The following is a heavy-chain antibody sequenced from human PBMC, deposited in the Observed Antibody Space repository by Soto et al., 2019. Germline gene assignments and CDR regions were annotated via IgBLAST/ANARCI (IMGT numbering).Heavy chain of an antibody. Sequence: SETLSLTWSVSGAALNSGSYYGIWIRQVPGKGLEWIGHIYVTGAVDYNPSLRDRITISQDTSERQFSLNLRLVTAADTAVYYCARLRIATNNYKWFDPWGQGTLVTVSS. J-gene: IGHJ5*02. CDR1: GAALNSGSYY. D-gene: IGHD2-21*01. CDR2: IYVTGAV. CDR3: ARLRIATNNYKWFDP. V-gene: IGHV4-31*02.